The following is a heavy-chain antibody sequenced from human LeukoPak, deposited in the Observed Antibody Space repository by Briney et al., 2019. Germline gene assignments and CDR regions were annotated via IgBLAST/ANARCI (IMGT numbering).Heavy chain of an antibody. Sequence: ASETLSLTCTVSGGSISSYYWSWIRQPPGKGLEWIGYIYYSGSTNYNPSLKSRVTISVDTSKNQFSLKLSSVTAADTAVYYCARTMVRGSRREYNWFDPWGQGTLVTVSS. J-gene: IGHJ5*02. D-gene: IGHD3-10*01. V-gene: IGHV4-59*12. CDR3: ARTMVRGSRREYNWFDP. CDR2: IYYSGST. CDR1: GGSISSYY.